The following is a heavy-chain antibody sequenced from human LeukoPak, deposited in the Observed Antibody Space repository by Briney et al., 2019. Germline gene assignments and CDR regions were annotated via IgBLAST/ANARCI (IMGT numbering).Heavy chain of an antibody. CDR2: INDGGST. Sequence: SETLSLTCAVYGGSFSGYHWSWIRQPPGKGLEWIGEINDGGSTNYDPSLKSRVTLSVDKSRNQFSLKLSSVTAADTAVYYCASFDGNINLYRVFEYWGQGTLVTVSS. V-gene: IGHV4-34*01. D-gene: IGHD2-2*02. J-gene: IGHJ4*02. CDR1: GGSFSGYH. CDR3: ASFDGNINLYRVFEY.